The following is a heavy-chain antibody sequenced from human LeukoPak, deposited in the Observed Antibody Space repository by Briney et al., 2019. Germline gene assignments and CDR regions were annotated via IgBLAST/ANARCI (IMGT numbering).Heavy chain of an antibody. CDR2: ISYDGSNK. V-gene: IGHV3-30*18. D-gene: IGHD3-10*01. Sequence: GGSLRLSCAASGFTFSSYGMHWVRQAPGKGLEWLAVISYDGSNKYYADSVKGRFTISRDNSKNTLYLQMNSLRAEDTAVYYCAKGWDELWFGESPSRGQGTLVTVSS. CDR1: GFTFSSYG. CDR3: AKGWDELWFGESPS. J-gene: IGHJ4*02.